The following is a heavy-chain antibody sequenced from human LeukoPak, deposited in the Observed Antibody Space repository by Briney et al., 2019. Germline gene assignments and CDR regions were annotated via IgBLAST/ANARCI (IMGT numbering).Heavy chain of an antibody. J-gene: IGHJ2*01. CDR1: EFTFSSCG. Sequence: PGGSLRLSCAASEFTFSSCGMSWVRQAPGKGLEWVSSISSGGDYTYYADFVKDRFTISRDNSKNTLYLQMNSLRAEDTAVYYCAKIGVIGLWYFDLWGRGTLATVSS. V-gene: IGHV3-23*01. CDR3: AKIGVIGLWYFDL. D-gene: IGHD3-10*01. CDR2: ISSGGDYT.